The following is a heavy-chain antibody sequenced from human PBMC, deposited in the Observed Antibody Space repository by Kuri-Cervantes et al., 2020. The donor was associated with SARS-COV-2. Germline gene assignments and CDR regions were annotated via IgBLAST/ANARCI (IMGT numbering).Heavy chain of an antibody. CDR3: ASEVIPNPSEKYAYYGLDV. CDR2: ISSSSSTI. V-gene: IGHV3-48*01. J-gene: IGHJ6*02. CDR1: RFTFKNYA. D-gene: IGHD1-26*01. Sequence: GESLKISCAASRFTFKNYALNWVRQAPGKGLEWVSYISSSSSTIHYADSVKGRFTISRDNAKKSLFLQMNSLRAEDTAVYYCASEVIPNPSEKYAYYGLDVWGQGTTVTVSS.